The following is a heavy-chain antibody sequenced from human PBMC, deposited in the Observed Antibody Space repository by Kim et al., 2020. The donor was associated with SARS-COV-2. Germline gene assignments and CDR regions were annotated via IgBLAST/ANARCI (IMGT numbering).Heavy chain of an antibody. Sequence: GGSLRLSCAASGFTVSSNYMSWVRQAPGKGLEWVSVIYSGGSTYYADSVKGRFTISRDNSKNTLYLQMNSLRAEDTAVYYCARGYYDPYIFDIWGQGTMVTVSS. CDR2: IYSGGST. V-gene: IGHV3-53*01. J-gene: IGHJ3*02. CDR3: ARGYYDPYIFDI. D-gene: IGHD5-12*01. CDR1: GFTVSSNY.